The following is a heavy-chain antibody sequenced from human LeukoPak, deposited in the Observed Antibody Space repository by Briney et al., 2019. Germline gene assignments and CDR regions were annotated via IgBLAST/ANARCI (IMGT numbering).Heavy chain of an antibody. V-gene: IGHV1-69*13. CDR3: ARGVGGGYYDFWSGYPIDY. CDR2: IIPIFGTA. Sequence: EASVKVSCKASGYTFTGYYMHWVRQAPGQGLEWMGGIIPIFGTANYAQKFQGRVTITADESTSTAYMELSSLRSEDTAVYYCARGVGGGYYDFWSGYPIDYWGQGTLVTVSS. J-gene: IGHJ4*02. D-gene: IGHD3-3*01. CDR1: GYTFTGYY.